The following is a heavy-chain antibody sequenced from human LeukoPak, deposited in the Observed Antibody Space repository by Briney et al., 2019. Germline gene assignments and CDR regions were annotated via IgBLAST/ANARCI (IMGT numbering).Heavy chain of an antibody. V-gene: IGHV3-23*01. CDR2: ISTSGNT. CDR1: GFTFSDYA. D-gene: IGHD1-7*01. CDR3: ARGLRGNYDY. J-gene: IGHJ4*02. Sequence: GGSLTLSCAASGFTFSDYAMAWVRQAPGKGLEWVSSISTSGNTYYADSVKGRFTISRDNSKDTLYLQMNSLTTEDTALYYCARGLRGNYDYWGQGTLVTVSS.